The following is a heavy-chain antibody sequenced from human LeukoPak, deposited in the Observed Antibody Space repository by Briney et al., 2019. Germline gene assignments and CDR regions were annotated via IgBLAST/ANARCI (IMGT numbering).Heavy chain of an antibody. CDR2: ISSSGSTI. CDR1: GFAFSEYY. J-gene: IGHJ1*01. V-gene: IGHV3-11*04. Sequence: PGGSLRLSCAASGFAFSEYYMSWIRQAPGKGLEWVAKISSSGSTIYYADSVKGRFTISRDNAKNSLHLQMNILRAEDTAVYYCARGPGSRKCLQYWGQGTLVTVSS. CDR3: ARGPGSRKCLQY. D-gene: IGHD1-14*01.